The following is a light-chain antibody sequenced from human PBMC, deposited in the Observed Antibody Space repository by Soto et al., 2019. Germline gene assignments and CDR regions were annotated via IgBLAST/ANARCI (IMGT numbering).Light chain of an antibody. CDR1: QSISSW. V-gene: IGKV1-5*01. Sequence: DIQMTQSPSTLSASVGDRVTITCRASQSISSWLAWYQQKPGKAPKLLIYDASSLESGVPSRFSGSGSGTEFTLTISSLQPDDFATYYCQQYNSYPLGFGQGTKLEIK. J-gene: IGKJ2*03. CDR2: DAS. CDR3: QQYNSYPLG.